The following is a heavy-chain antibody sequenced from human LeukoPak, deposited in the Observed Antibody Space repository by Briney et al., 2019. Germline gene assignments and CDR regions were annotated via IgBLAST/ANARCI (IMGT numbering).Heavy chain of an antibody. CDR1: GGSLSNYA. D-gene: IGHD3-22*01. V-gene: IGHV1-69*13. J-gene: IGHJ3*02. CDR2: IIPIFGTP. CDR3: ARGLNHNDRPTDAFDI. Sequence: SVKVSCKASGGSLSNYAINWVRQAPGQGPEWMGGIIPIFGTPKYVQRFQGRVTITADEPTSTAYMELRSLTSEDTAVYYCARGLNHNDRPTDAFDIWGQGTKVTVS.